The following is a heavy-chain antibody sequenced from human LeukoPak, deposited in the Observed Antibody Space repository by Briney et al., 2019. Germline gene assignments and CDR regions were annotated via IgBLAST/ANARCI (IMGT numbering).Heavy chain of an antibody. CDR3: ASNWNYYYYGMDV. V-gene: IGHV1-69*04. CDR2: IIPILGIA. CDR1: GGTFSSYA. D-gene: IGHD1-20*01. Sequence: SVKVSCKASGGTFSSYAISWVRQAPGQGLEWMGRIIPILGIANYAQKFQGRVTITADKSTSTAYMELSSLRSEDTAVYYCASNWNYYYYGMDVWGQGTTVTVSS. J-gene: IGHJ6*02.